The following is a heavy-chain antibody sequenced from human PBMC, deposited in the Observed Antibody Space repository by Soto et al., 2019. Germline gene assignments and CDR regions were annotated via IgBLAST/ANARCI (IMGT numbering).Heavy chain of an antibody. CDR3: ARGPSCGGDCYLFDY. V-gene: IGHV1-3*01. CDR1: GYTFNTYT. Sequence: LVQSGAEVKKPGASVIVSCKASGYTFNTYTLHWVRQAPGQRPEWLGSINPGYGNTQYSQNFQGRVTLTRDTYTGTVDMELSSLTSDDTAVYYCARGPSCGGDCYLFDYWGQGSLVTVSS. D-gene: IGHD2-21*02. CDR2: INPGYGNT. J-gene: IGHJ4*02.